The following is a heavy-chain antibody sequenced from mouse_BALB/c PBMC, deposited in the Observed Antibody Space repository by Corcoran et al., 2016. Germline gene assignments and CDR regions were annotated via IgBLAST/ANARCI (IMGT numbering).Heavy chain of an antibody. CDR3: ARSDYGSSYGYFDV. CDR2: INPSSGYT. J-gene: IGHJ1*01. V-gene: IGHV1-4*01. D-gene: IGHD1-1*01. CDR1: GYTFTSYT. Sequence: QVQLQQSGAELERPGASVKMSCKASGYTFTSYTIHRVKQRPGQGLAWIGYINPSSGYTNYNQKFKDKATLTADKSSSTAYMQLSSLTSEDSAVYYCARSDYGSSYGYFDVWGSGTTVTVSS.